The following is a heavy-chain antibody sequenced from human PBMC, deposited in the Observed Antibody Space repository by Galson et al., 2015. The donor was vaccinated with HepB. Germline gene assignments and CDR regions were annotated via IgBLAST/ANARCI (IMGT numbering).Heavy chain of an antibody. CDR2: ISAYNGDT. V-gene: IGHV1-18*01. Sequence: SVKVSCKAFGYTFTSYGVTWVRQAPGQGLEWMGWISAYNGDTNYAQKFQGRVTMTTDTSTSTAYMELRSLRSDDTAVYFCAKEGDGTCYDYWGQGTLVTVSS. CDR1: GYTFTSYG. J-gene: IGHJ4*02. CDR3: AKEGDGTCYDY. D-gene: IGHD2-15*01.